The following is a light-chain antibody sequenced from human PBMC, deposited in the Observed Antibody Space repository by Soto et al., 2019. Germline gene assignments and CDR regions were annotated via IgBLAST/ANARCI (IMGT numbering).Light chain of an antibody. V-gene: IGLV3-10*01. J-gene: IGLJ3*02. CDR2: DDN. CDR3: YSTDSSGNLSV. Sequence: SYELTQPPSVSVSPGQTARITCSGDALPRKYAYCYQQKSGQATVLVIYDDNKRHSGIAGRFSGSISGAMATLPSPGAEVTDEADYSSYSTDSSGNLSVFGGGTKLTVL. CDR1: ALPRKY.